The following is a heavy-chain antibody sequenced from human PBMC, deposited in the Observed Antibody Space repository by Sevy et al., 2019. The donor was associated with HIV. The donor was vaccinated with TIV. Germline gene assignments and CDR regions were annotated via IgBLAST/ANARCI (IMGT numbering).Heavy chain of an antibody. D-gene: IGHD5-12*01. CDR1: GFSFNTFS. Sequence: GGSLRLSCAASGFSFNTFSMNWVRQRPEKGLEWVSSISSSSNYKFYADSVKGRFTISRDNAKDSLYLQMNSLRAEDTDVYYSVRVQKGQYSAYDGAGYNGVDVWGPGTTVTVSS. J-gene: IGHJ6*02. CDR2: ISSSSNYK. CDR3: VRVQKGQYSAYDGAGYNGVDV. V-gene: IGHV3-21*01.